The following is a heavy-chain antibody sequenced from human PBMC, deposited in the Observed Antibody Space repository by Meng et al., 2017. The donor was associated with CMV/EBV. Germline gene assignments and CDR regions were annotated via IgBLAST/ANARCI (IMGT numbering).Heavy chain of an antibody. D-gene: IGHD2-2*01. V-gene: IGHV1-69*05. CDR2: IIPIFGTA. Sequence: SVKVSCKASGGTFSSYAISWVRQAPGQGLEWMGGIIPIFGTANYAQKFQGRVTITTDESTSTAYMELSSLRSEDTAVYSCARGADIVVVPAATAAFDIWGQGTMVTVSS. CDR3: ARGADIVVVPAATAAFDI. J-gene: IGHJ3*02. CDR1: GGTFSSYA.